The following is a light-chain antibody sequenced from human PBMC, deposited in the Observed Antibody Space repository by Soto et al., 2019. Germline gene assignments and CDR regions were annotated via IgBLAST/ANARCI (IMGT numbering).Light chain of an antibody. J-gene: IGLJ2*01. CDR2: HNN. Sequence: QSVLTQPPSVSAAPGQKVTISCSGSSSNIGNNYASWYQHLPGTAPKLLIYHNNKRPSGIPDRFSDSKSGTSATLVITGLQTGDEADYYCGTWDSSLNAVVFGAGTKVTVL. CDR3: GTWDSSLNAVV. V-gene: IGLV1-51*01. CDR1: SSNIGNNY.